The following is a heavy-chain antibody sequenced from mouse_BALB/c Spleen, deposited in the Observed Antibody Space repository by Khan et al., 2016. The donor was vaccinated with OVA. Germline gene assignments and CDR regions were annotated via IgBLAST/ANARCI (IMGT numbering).Heavy chain of an antibody. J-gene: IGHJ3*01. CDR1: GYTFTSYW. Sequence: QVQLQQSGAELAKPGASVKMSCKASGYTFTSYWMHWVKQRPGQGLEWIGYINPSTGYTEYNQRFKDKATLTADKSSNTAYMQLSSLTSEESAVYYCANHGSSSARLTYWGQGTLVTVSA. D-gene: IGHD1-1*01. V-gene: IGHV1-7*01. CDR3: ANHGSSSARLTY. CDR2: INPSTGYT.